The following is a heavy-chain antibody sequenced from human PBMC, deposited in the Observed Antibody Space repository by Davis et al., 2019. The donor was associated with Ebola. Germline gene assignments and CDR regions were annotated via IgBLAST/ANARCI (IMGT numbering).Heavy chain of an antibody. J-gene: IGHJ6*02. CDR2: INHSGNT. V-gene: IGHV4-34*01. Sequence: PSETLSLTCAVYVGSFSEYSWTWIRQSPGKGLEWIGEINHSGNTNYNPSLKSRVTISVDTSKNQFSLKLSSVTAADTAVYYCARDRGIAAAGSPDYGMDVWGQGTTVTVSS. D-gene: IGHD6-13*01. CDR3: ARDRGIAAAGSPDYGMDV. CDR1: VGSFSEYS.